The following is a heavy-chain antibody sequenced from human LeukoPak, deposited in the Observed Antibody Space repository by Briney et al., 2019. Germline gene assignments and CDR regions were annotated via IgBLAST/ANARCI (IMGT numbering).Heavy chain of an antibody. CDR1: GYTFTSYG. V-gene: IGHV1-18*01. D-gene: IGHD3-3*01. CDR2: ISAYNGNT. CDR3: ARCGSKGITIFGVVQNWFDP. Sequence: ASVKVSCKASGYTFTSYGISWVRQAPGQGLEWMGWISAYNGNTNYAQKLQGRVTMTTDTSTSTAYMELRSLRSDDTAVYYCARCGSKGITIFGVVQNWFDPWGQGTLVTVSS. J-gene: IGHJ5*02.